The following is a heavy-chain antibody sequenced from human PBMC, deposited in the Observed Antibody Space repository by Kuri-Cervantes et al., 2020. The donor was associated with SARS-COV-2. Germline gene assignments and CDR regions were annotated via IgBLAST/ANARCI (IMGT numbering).Heavy chain of an antibody. CDR2: LSTDGRRA. CDR3: VKTPNYDFWSGYYYFDY. Sequence: GESLKISCAASGFTFNNYWMHWVRQAPGKGLVWVSRLSTDGRRADYADSVKGRFTISRDNSKNTLYLQMSSLRAEDTAVYYCVKTPNYDFWSGYYYFDYWGKGTLVSVSS. D-gene: IGHD3-3*01. J-gene: IGHJ4*02. V-gene: IGHV3-74*01. CDR1: GFTFNNYW.